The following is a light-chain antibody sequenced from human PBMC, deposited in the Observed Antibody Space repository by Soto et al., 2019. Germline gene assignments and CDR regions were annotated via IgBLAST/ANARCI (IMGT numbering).Light chain of an antibody. CDR3: QQVKTYPLT. CDR2: AAS. J-gene: IGKJ4*01. V-gene: IGKV1-9*01. Sequence: DFPLTQSPSILSASVGDRVTITCRASQDISSHLAWCQQKPGKAPKLLIYAASTLQSGVPSGFGGSGSGTEFTLTITSLQPEDFATYYCQQVKTYPLTFGGGTKVEIK. CDR1: QDISSH.